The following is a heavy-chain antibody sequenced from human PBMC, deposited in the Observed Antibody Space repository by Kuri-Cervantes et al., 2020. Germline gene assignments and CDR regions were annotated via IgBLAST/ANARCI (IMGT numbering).Heavy chain of an antibody. Sequence: GESLKISCAASGFTFSSYAMSWVRQAPGKGLEWVSYISSSSSTIYYADSVKGRFTISRDNAKNSLYLQMNSLRDEDTAVYYCARDNGGYDSSGFDYWGQGTLVTVSS. CDR2: ISSSSSTI. CDR1: GFTFSSYA. CDR3: ARDNGGYDSSGFDY. V-gene: IGHV3-48*02. D-gene: IGHD3-22*01. J-gene: IGHJ4*02.